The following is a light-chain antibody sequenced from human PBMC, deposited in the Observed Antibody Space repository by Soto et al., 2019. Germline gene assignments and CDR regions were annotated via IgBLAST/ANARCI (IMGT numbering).Light chain of an antibody. CDR1: SSDVGDYNY. Sequence: QSVLTQPRSVSGSPGQSVTISCTGTSSDVGDYNYVSWYQQHPGKAPKLLIYAVNMRPSGVPDRFSGSKSGNTASLTISGLQAEDEADYSCCSYAGRYTWVFGGGTQLTVL. J-gene: IGLJ3*02. CDR2: AVN. V-gene: IGLV2-11*01. CDR3: CSYAGRYTWV.